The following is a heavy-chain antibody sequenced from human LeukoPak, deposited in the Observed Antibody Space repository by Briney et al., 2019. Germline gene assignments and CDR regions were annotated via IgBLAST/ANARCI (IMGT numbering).Heavy chain of an antibody. CDR1: GDSFSSNSAA. V-gene: IGHV6-1*01. CDR2: TYYRSKWNN. D-gene: IGHD3-10*01. J-gene: IGHJ2*01. CDR3: ARARGYFDL. Sequence: SQTLSLTCAISGDSFSSNSAAWSWLRQSPSRGLEWLGRTYYRSKWNNNYAISVKSRITINPDTSKNQFSLQLNSVTPEDTGVYYCARARGYFDLWGRGTLVTISS.